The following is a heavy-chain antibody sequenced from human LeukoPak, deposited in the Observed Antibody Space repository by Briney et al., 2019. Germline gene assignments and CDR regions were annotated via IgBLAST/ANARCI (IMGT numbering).Heavy chain of an antibody. J-gene: IGHJ6*03. Sequence: ASVKVSCKASGYTFTCYYMHWVRQAPGQGLEWMGWINPNSGGTNYAQKFQGRVTMTRDTSISTAYMELSRLRSDDTAVYYCARDRTRGGSWYPYYYYYMDVWGKGTTVTISS. CDR1: GYTFTCYY. CDR3: ARDRTRGGSWYPYYYYYMDV. V-gene: IGHV1-2*02. CDR2: INPNSGGT. D-gene: IGHD6-13*01.